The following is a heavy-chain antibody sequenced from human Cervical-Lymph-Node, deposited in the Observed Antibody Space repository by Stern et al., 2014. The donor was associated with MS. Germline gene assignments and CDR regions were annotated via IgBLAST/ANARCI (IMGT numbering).Heavy chain of an antibody. Sequence: QLQLQESGPGLVKPSGTLSLTCAVSGDSIRSSNWWSWVRQPPGKGLEWLGEIYHRGDTIYNPSLKSRVSISLNKSKNQFSLSLSSLTAADTAVYYCARLRTDLFDFWGQGTLVTVSS. CDR3: ARLRTDLFDF. D-gene: IGHD2-21*02. CDR2: IYHRGDT. CDR1: GDSIRSSNW. V-gene: IGHV4-4*02. J-gene: IGHJ4*02.